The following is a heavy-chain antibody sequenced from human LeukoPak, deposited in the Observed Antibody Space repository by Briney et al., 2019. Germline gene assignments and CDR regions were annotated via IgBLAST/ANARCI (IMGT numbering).Heavy chain of an antibody. D-gene: IGHD3-3*01. J-gene: IGHJ5*02. Sequence: GGSLGLSCAASGFTFSDYYMSWIRQAPGKGLEWVSYISSSGSTIYYADSVKGRFTISRDNAKNSLYLQMNGLRVEDTAVYYCARVYYASWSGQPLSQHWLDPWGQGTLVTVSS. CDR2: ISSSGSTI. V-gene: IGHV3-11*04. CDR3: ARVYYASWSGQPLSQHWLDP. CDR1: GFTFSDYY.